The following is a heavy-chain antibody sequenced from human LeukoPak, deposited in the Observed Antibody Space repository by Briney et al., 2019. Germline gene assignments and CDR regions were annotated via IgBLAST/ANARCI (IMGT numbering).Heavy chain of an antibody. J-gene: IGHJ6*02. Sequence: ASVKVSCKASGYTFTSYGISWVRQAPGQGLEWMGWISAYNGNTNYAQKLQGRVTMTTDTSTSTAYMELRSLRSDDTAVYYCAREGKRYCSGGSCYSQYYYYYGMDVWGQGTTVTVSS. CDR1: GYTFTSYG. CDR2: ISAYNGNT. D-gene: IGHD2-15*01. V-gene: IGHV1-18*01. CDR3: AREGKRYCSGGSCYSQYYYYYGMDV.